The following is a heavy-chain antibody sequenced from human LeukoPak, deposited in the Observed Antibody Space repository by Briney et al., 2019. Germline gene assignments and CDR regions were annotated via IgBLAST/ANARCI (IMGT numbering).Heavy chain of an antibody. J-gene: IGHJ6*04. D-gene: IGHD2-2*01. CDR2: ISYDGSNK. Sequence: QPGGSLRLSCAASGLTFSSYAMHWVRQAPGKGLEWVAVISYDGSNKYYADSVKGRFTISRDNSKNTLYLQMNSLRAEDTAVYYCARDQLGYCSSTSCKGHYYYYGMDVWGEGTTVTVSS. V-gene: IGHV3-30-3*01. CDR1: GLTFSSYA. CDR3: ARDQLGYCSSTSCKGHYYYYGMDV.